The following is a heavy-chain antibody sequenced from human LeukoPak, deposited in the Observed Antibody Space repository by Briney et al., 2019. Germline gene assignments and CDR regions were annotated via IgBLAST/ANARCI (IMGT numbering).Heavy chain of an antibody. CDR3: ARRAAVAGPRSYSFDI. CDR1: GYTLVNHG. Sequence: GASVKVSCKASGYTLVNHGITWVRQAPGQGLELMGWITPYSDKTNYAQRFKGRLTMTTETSTNTAYMELRSLRSDDTAVYYCARRAAVAGPRSYSFDIWGQGTMVTVSS. D-gene: IGHD6-19*01. J-gene: IGHJ3*02. CDR2: ITPYSDKT. V-gene: IGHV1-18*01.